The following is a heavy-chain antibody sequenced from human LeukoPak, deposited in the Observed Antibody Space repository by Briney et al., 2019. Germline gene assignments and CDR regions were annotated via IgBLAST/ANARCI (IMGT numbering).Heavy chain of an antibody. Sequence: GGSLRLSSAASGFTFSSYAMSWVRQAPGKGLEWVSAISGSGGSTYYADSVKGRFTISRDNSKNTLYLQMNSLRAEDTAVYYCAKLTYYYDSSGQYWGQGTLVTVSS. CDR3: AKLTYYYDSSGQY. J-gene: IGHJ4*02. V-gene: IGHV3-23*01. D-gene: IGHD3-22*01. CDR1: GFTFSSYA. CDR2: ISGSGGST.